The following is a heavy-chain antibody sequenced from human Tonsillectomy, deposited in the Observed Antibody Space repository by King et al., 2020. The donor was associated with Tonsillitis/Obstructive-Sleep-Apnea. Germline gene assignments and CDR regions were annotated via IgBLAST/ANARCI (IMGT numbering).Heavy chain of an antibody. Sequence: QLQESGPGLVKPSETLSLTCTVSGHSIRSSTYYWGCIRQPPGKGLEWIATVYYTGSTYYNPSLKSRVTISVDTSKNQFSLKLTSVTAADTAVYYCARHVRDGYGTNFDYWGQGTLVTVSS. D-gene: IGHD5-24*01. CDR3: ARHVRDGYGTNFDY. CDR1: GHSIRSSTYY. CDR2: VYYTGST. V-gene: IGHV4-39*01. J-gene: IGHJ4*02.